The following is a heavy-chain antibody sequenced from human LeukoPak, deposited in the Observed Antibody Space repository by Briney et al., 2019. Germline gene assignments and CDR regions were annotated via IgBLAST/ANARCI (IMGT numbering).Heavy chain of an antibody. CDR3: ARHSRVAWFDP. V-gene: IGHV5-51*01. J-gene: IGHJ5*02. CDR2: IYPGDSDT. CDR1: GSGFTTYW. Sequence: GGPLQISFRGSGSGFTTYWIGWVRRLPGTGRGWMGIIYPGDSDTRYSPSFQGQVTISADKSISTAYLQWSSLKASDTAMYYCARHSRVAWFDPWGQGTLVTVSS.